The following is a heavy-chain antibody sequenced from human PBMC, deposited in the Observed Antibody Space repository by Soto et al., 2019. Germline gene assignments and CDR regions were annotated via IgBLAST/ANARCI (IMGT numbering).Heavy chain of an antibody. J-gene: IGHJ4*02. CDR1: GFTVSSNY. CDR3: AREVPAAGTDY. Sequence: GGSLRLSCAASGFTVSSNYMSWVRQAPGKGLEWVSVIYSGGSTYYADSVKGRFTISRDNSKNTLYLQTNSLRAEDTAVYYCAREVPAAGTDYWGQGTLVTVSS. CDR2: IYSGGST. V-gene: IGHV3-66*01. D-gene: IGHD6-13*01.